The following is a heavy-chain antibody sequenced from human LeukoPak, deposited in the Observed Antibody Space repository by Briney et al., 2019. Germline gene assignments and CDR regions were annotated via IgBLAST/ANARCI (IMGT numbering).Heavy chain of an antibody. CDR1: GGTFSNYV. J-gene: IGHJ5*02. CDR3: ARNRDGYNYNWFDP. V-gene: IGHV1-69*05. CDR2: IIPRFGTA. Sequence: SVKVPCKTPGGTFSNYVVTWVRQAPGQGLEWMGRIIPRFGTANYAQKSQDRVTITTDESTSTAYMELSSLRSEDTAVYYCARNRDGYNYNWFDPWGQGTLVTVSS. D-gene: IGHD5-24*01.